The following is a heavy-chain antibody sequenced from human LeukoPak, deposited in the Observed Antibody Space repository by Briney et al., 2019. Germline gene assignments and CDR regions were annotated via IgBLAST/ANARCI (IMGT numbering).Heavy chain of an antibody. D-gene: IGHD5-24*01. CDR1: GFTLSNNY. CDR2: IYSGGST. CDR3: ARIRDGYNYYYFDY. J-gene: IGHJ4*02. V-gene: IGHV3-53*01. Sequence: GGSLRLSCAASGFTLSNNYMSWVRQAPGKGLEWVSVIYSGGSTYYADSVKGRFTISRDNSKNTLYLQMNSLRAEDTAVYYCARIRDGYNYYYFDYWGQGTLVTVSS.